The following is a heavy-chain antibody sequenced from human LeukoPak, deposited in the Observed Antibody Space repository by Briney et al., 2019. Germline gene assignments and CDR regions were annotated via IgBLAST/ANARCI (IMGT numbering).Heavy chain of an antibody. CDR1: DFSISGHYY. V-gene: IGHV4-59*01. J-gene: IGHJ2*01. CDR2: IYYSGST. CDR3: ARVKTGTTCFDL. Sequence: PSETLSLTCTVSDFSISGHYYWGWMRQSPGKGLEWIGYIYYSGSTNYNPSLKSRVTISVDTSKNQFSLKLSSVTAADTAVYYCARVKTGTTCFDLWGRGTLVTVSS. D-gene: IGHD1-7*01.